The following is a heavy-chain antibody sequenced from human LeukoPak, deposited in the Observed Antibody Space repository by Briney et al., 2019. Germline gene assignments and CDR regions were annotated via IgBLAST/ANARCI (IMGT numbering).Heavy chain of an antibody. CDR1: GGSMSGYF. Sequence: SETLSLTCTVSGGSMSGYFRSWIRQPPGKGLEWIGYIYYSGSTNYNPSLKSRVTISVDTSKNQFSLKLSSVTAADTAVYFCARSIIYGGTSDYYYGMDVWGQGTTVTVS. CDR3: ARSIIYGGTSDYYYGMDV. J-gene: IGHJ6*02. D-gene: IGHD4-23*01. V-gene: IGHV4-59*01. CDR2: IYYSGST.